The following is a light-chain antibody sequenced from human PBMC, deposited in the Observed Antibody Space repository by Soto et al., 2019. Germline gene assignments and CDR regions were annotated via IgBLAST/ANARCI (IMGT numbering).Light chain of an antibody. Sequence: EIVLTQSPGTLSLSPGERAILSCRASQSVSSSYLAWYRQKPGQAPSLLIYGASSRATGIPDRFSGSGSGTDFTLTISRLEPEDLAVYYCQQYGSSPRTFGQGPKVEMK. V-gene: IGKV3-20*01. CDR3: QQYGSSPRT. J-gene: IGKJ1*01. CDR2: GAS. CDR1: QSVSSSY.